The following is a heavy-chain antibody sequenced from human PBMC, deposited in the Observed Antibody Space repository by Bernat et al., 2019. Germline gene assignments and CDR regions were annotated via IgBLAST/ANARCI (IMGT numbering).Heavy chain of an antibody. D-gene: IGHD3-22*01. V-gene: IGHV3-30*18. Sequence: QVQLVESGGGVVQPGRSLRLSCAASGFGFNSYGMPWVRQAPGKGLDWVAVISYDGNSKYYADSVKGRFTISRDNSRNTLYLQMNSLRAEDTAVYFCAKDRLRYYYDNSNGKIYTMDVWGQGTTVTVSS. CDR3: AKDRLRYYYDNSNGKIYTMDV. CDR1: GFGFNSYG. J-gene: IGHJ6*02. CDR2: ISYDGNSK.